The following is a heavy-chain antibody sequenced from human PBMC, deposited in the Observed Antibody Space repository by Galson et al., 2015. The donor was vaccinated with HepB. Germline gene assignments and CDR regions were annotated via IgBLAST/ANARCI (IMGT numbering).Heavy chain of an antibody. CDR2: THYRSKWSN. CDR1: GDSVSSNTVG. Sequence: CAISGDSVSSNTVGWNWIRQSPSRGLEWLGRTHYRSKWSNDYAVSVKSRITINPDTSKNQFSLQLNSVTPEDTAVYYCAKSIHLGRGFDSWGRGTLVTVSS. D-gene: IGHD7-27*01. V-gene: IGHV6-1*01. J-gene: IGHJ4*02. CDR3: AKSIHLGRGFDS.